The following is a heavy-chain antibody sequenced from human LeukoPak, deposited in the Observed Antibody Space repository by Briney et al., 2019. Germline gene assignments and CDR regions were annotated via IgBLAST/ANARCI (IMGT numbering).Heavy chain of an antibody. J-gene: IGHJ6*03. CDR1: GYTFTSYG. CDR2: ISAYNGNT. V-gene: IGHV1-18*01. D-gene: IGHD6-19*01. CDR3: AREDMVIAVAGRYYMDV. Sequence: ASVKVSCKASGYTFTSYGISWVRQAPGQGLEWMGWISAYNGNTNYAQKLQGRVTMTTDTSTSTAYMELRSLRSDDTAVYYCAREDMVIAVAGRYYMDVWGKGTTVTVSS.